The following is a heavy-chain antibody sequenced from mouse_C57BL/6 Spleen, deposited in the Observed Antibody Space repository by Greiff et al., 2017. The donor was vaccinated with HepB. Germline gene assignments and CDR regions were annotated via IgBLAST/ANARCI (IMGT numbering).Heavy chain of an antibody. D-gene: IGHD2-1*01. J-gene: IGHJ4*01. CDR1: GYTFTDYN. V-gene: IGHV1-22*01. CDR3: ARRGGHLLWSYYAMDY. CDR2: INPNNGGT. Sequence: EVQLQQSGPELVKPGASVKMSCKASGYTFTDYNMHWVKQSHGKSLEWIGYINPNNGGTSYNQKFKGKATLTVNKSSSTAYMELRSLTSEDSAVYYCARRGGHLLWSYYAMDYWGQGTSVTVSS.